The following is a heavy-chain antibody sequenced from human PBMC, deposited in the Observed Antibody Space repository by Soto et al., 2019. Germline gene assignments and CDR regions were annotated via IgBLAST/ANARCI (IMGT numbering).Heavy chain of an antibody. Sequence: QLQLQESGPGLVKPSETLSLTCTVSGGSISSSSYYWGWIRQPPGKGLEWIGSIYYSGSTYYNPSLKSRVTISVDTSKNQFSLKLSSVTAADTAVYYCASRASISWYGGAWFDPWGQGTLVTVSS. J-gene: IGHJ5*02. CDR2: IYYSGST. V-gene: IGHV4-39*01. CDR3: ASRASISWYGGAWFDP. CDR1: GGSISSSSYY. D-gene: IGHD6-19*01.